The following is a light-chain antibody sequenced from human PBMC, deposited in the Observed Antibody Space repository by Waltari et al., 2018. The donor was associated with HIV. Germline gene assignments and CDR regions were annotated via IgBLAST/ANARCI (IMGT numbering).Light chain of an antibody. Sequence: QSVLTHPPSASVTPGQRVTIPWSASNSTIGSNYVYCYQQFPGTAPKLLIYRNNQRPSGVPDRFSGSKSGTSASLAISGLRSEDEADYYCAAWDDSLSGHVVFGGGTKLTVL. J-gene: IGLJ2*01. CDR3: AAWDDSLSGHVV. CDR2: RNN. CDR1: NSTIGSNY. V-gene: IGLV1-47*01.